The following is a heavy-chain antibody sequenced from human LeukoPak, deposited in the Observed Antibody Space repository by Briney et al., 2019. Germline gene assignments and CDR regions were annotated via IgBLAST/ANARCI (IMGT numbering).Heavy chain of an antibody. J-gene: IGHJ6*03. D-gene: IGHD6-13*01. CDR3: ARDIYSSSWPYYYYYYYLDV. Sequence: ASVTVSCTASGYTFTSYAMNWVRQAPGQGLEWMGWINPNSGGTNYAQKFQGRVTITRDTSISTAYMELSRLRSDDTAVYYCARDIYSSSWPYYYYYYYLDVWGKGTTVTISS. V-gene: IGHV1-2*02. CDR2: INPNSGGT. CDR1: GYTFTSYA.